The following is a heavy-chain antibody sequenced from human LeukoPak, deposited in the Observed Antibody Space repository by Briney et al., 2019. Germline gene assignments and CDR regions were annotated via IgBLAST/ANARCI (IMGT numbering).Heavy chain of an antibody. CDR3: ARGYSSGWYSY. V-gene: IGHV4-34*01. CDR1: GGSFSGYY. CDR2: INHSGST. D-gene: IGHD6-19*01. Sequence: SETLSLTCAVYGGSFSGYYWSWIRQPPGKGLEWIGEINHSGSTNYNPSLKSRVTISVDTSKNQFSLKLSSVTAADTAVYYCARGYSSGWYSYWGQGTLVTVSS. J-gene: IGHJ4*02.